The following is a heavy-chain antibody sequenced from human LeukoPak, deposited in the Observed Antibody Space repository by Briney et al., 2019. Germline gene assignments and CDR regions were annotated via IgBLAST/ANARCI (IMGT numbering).Heavy chain of an antibody. J-gene: IGHJ5*02. CDR1: GGSISSYY. CDR3: ARRVIPNSFDP. V-gene: IGHV4-59*08. Sequence: SETLSLTCTVSGGSISSYYWSWIRQPPGKGLEWIGYIYYSGSTNYNPSLKSRVTISVDTSKNQFSLKLSSVTAADTAVYYCARRVIPNSFDPWGQGTLVTVSS. CDR2: IYYSGST. D-gene: IGHD3-22*01.